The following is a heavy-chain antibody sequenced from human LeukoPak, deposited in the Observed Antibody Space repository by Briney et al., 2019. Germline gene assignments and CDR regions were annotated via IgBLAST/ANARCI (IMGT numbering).Heavy chain of an antibody. Sequence: GASVKVSCKASGYTFTSYGISWVRQAPGQGLEWMGWISAYNGDTNYAQKLQGRVTMTTDTSTSTAYMELRSLRSDDTAVYYCARCGYSSGWYPNDYWGQGTLVTVSS. CDR1: GYTFTSYG. CDR3: ARCGYSSGWYPNDY. CDR2: ISAYNGDT. D-gene: IGHD6-19*01. V-gene: IGHV1-18*01. J-gene: IGHJ4*02.